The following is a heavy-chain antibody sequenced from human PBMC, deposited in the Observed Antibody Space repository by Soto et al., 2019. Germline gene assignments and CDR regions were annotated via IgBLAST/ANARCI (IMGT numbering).Heavy chain of an antibody. J-gene: IGHJ5*02. D-gene: IGHD3-10*01. CDR2: IYSRGST. CDR3: TLWFGELLKFDP. CDR1: GGSISSSTYY. V-gene: IGHV4-39*01. Sequence: KPSETLSLTCTVSGGSISSSTYYWGWIRQPPGKGLEWIGTIYSRGSTYYNPSLKSRVTISVDTSKNQLSLKLSSVTAADTAVYYCTLWFGELLKFDPWGQGTLVTSPQ.